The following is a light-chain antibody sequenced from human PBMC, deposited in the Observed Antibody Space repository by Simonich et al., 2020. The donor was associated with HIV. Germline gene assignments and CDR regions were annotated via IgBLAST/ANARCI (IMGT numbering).Light chain of an antibody. Sequence: NFMLTQPHSVSGSPGKTVTISCTRSSGSIASSYVQWYQQRPGSSPSSVIYDNNQRHSGVPDRFSGSIDTSSNSASLTISGLKTEDEADYYCQSYSSGRVFGGGTKLTVL. J-gene: IGLJ3*02. CDR3: QSYSSGRV. V-gene: IGLV6-57*01. CDR1: SGSIASSY. CDR2: DNN.